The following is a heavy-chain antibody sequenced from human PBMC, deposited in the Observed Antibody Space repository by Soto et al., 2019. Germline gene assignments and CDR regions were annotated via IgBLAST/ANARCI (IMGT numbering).Heavy chain of an antibody. CDR1: GGSLSANGVA. CDR3: VRGAYSAFDY. CDR2: TYYRSKWYS. Sequence: SQTLSLTCAISGGSLSANGVAWNWLRQSPSRGLEWLGRTYYRSKWYSHYAVSVQSRISVNPDTSRNQFSLQLNSVTPEDTAVYYRVRGAYSAFDYGGKGPLATVSS. D-gene: IGHD3-16*01. J-gene: IGHJ4*02. V-gene: IGHV6-1*01.